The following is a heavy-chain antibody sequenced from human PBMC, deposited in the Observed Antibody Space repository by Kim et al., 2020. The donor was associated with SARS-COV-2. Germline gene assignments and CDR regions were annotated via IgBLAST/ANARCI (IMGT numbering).Heavy chain of an antibody. J-gene: IGHJ5*02. V-gene: IGHV4-34*01. D-gene: IGHD3-10*01. Sequence: SETLSLTCAVYGGSFSGYYWSWIRQPPGKGLEWIGEINHSGSTNYNPSLKSRVTISVDTSKNQFSLKLSSVTAADTAVYYCARGPRVRGVPRYNWFDPWGQGTLVTVSS. CDR1: GGSFSGYY. CDR3: ARGPRVRGVPRYNWFDP. CDR2: INHSGST.